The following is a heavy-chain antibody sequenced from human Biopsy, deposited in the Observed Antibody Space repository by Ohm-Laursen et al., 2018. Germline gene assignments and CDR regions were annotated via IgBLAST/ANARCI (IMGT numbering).Heavy chain of an antibody. V-gene: IGHV3-9*01. CDR3: ARLGELHGLWYFDF. CDR2: ISWNSGSI. CDR1: GFTFQDHA. D-gene: IGHD2-21*01. J-gene: IGHJ4*02. Sequence: RSLRLSCAASGFTFQDHAMHWVRQAPGKGLEWVSGISWNSGSINYAVSVQGRFTIPRDNAKNSLYLQMNSLRVEDTALYFCARLGELHGLWYFDFWGQGALVTVSS.